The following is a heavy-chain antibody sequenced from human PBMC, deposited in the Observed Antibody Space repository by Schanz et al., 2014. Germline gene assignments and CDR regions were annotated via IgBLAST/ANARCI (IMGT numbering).Heavy chain of an antibody. Sequence: QVQLVESGGGVVQPGRSLKLSCAASGFTFRGHAMHWVRQAPGQGLEKGAVTSTDGTKTYYAASVRGRFTISRDNSKNTVYLQMNSLRSEDTAVYYCTRDRGALINHNDALDLWGQGTMVSVSS. CDR1: GFTFRGHA. CDR3: TRDRGALINHNDALDL. CDR2: TSTDGTKT. D-gene: IGHD3-16*01. V-gene: IGHV3-30*04. J-gene: IGHJ3*01.